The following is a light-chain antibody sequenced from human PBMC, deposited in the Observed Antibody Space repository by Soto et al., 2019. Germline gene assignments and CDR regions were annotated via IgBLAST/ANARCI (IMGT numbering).Light chain of an antibody. Sequence: EIVMTQSPATLSVSPGERATLYCRASESVSSNLAWYQQKPGQAPRLLIYGASTRATGIPARFSGSGSGTEFTLTISSLQSEDFAVYYCQQYNNWPPWTFGQGTKVEFK. V-gene: IGKV3-15*01. CDR3: QQYNNWPPWT. CDR2: GAS. CDR1: ESVSSN. J-gene: IGKJ1*01.